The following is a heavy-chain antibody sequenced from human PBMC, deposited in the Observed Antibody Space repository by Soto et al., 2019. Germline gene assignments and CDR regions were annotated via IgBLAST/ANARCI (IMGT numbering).Heavy chain of an antibody. CDR2: IYSGGST. V-gene: IGHV3-66*01. Sequence: EVQLVESGGGLVQPGGSLRLSCAASGFTVSSNYMSWVRQAPGKGLEWVSVIYSGGSTYYADSVKGRFTISRDNSKNTLYLQMNSLRAEDTAVYYCARMVASWFGEFQNDYFDYWGQGTLVTVSS. CDR1: GFTVSSNY. CDR3: ARMVASWFGEFQNDYFDY. D-gene: IGHD3-10*01. J-gene: IGHJ4*02.